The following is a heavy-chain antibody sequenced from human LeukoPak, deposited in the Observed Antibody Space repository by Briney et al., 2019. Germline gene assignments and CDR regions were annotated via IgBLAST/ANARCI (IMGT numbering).Heavy chain of an antibody. V-gene: IGHV3-23*01. CDR1: GFTFSSYA. D-gene: IGHD3-9*01. J-gene: IGHJ4*02. CDR2: ISGSGGST. Sequence: PGGSLRLSCAASGFTFSSYAMSWVRQPPGKGLEWVSAISGSGGSTYYADSVKGRFTISRDNSKNTLYLQMNSLRAEDTAVYYCAKRIPPSYDILTGSIYWGQGPLVTVSS. CDR3: AKRIPPSYDILTGSIY.